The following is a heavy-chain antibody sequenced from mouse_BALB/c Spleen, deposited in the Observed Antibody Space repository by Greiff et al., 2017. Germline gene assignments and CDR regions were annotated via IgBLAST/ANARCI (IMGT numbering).Heavy chain of an antibody. V-gene: IGHV1-54*03. Sequence: LVESGAELVRPGTSVKVSCKASGYAFTNYLIEWVKQRPGQGLEWIGVINPGSGGTNYNEKFKGKATLTADKSSSTAYMQLSSLTSDDSAVYFCARSGANWDFDYWGQGTTLTVSS. D-gene: IGHD4-1*01. CDR2: INPGSGGT. J-gene: IGHJ2*01. CDR1: GYAFTNYL. CDR3: ARSGANWDFDY.